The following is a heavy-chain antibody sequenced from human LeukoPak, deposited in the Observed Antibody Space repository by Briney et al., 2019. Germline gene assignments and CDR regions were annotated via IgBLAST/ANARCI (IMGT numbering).Heavy chain of an antibody. Sequence: ASVKVSCKASGYTFTSYAMHWVRQAPGQRLEWMGWINAGNGNTKYSQKFQGRVTMTRDTSTSTVYMELSSLRSEDTAVYYCARDNGVVRGVIHPNDAFDIWGQGTMVTVSS. CDR1: GYTFTSYA. V-gene: IGHV1-3*01. CDR3: ARDNGVVRGVIHPNDAFDI. J-gene: IGHJ3*02. CDR2: INAGNGNT. D-gene: IGHD3-10*01.